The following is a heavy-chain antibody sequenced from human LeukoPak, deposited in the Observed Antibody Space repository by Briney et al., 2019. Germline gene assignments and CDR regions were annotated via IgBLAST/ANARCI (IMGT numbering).Heavy chain of an antibody. Sequence: ASVKVSCKASGYTFTSYYMHWVRQAPGQGLEWMGIINPSGGSTSYAQKFQGRVTMTEDTSTDTAYMELSSLRSEDTAVYYCATIIVGATGDYYHDALDIWGQGTMVTVSS. D-gene: IGHD1-26*01. CDR2: INPSGGST. V-gene: IGHV1-46*01. CDR3: ATIIVGATGDYYHDALDI. J-gene: IGHJ3*02. CDR1: GYTFTSYY.